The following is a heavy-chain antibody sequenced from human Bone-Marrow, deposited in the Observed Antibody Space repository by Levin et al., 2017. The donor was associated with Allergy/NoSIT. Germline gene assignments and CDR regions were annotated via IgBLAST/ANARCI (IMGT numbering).Heavy chain of an antibody. CDR3: ARCLVGATPRSAFDI. CDR2: ISHDGSNK. Sequence: GESLKISCAASRFTFSRYAMYWVRQAPGKGLEWAASISHDGSNKFYADSVKGRFTISRDNSKNTLSLQMNSLKIEDTAVYYCARCLVGATPRSAFDIWGQGTKVTVSS. CDR1: RFTFSRYA. J-gene: IGHJ3*02. D-gene: IGHD1-26*01. V-gene: IGHV3-30*01.